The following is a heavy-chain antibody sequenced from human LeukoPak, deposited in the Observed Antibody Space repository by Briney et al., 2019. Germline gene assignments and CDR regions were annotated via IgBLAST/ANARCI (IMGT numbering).Heavy chain of an antibody. D-gene: IGHD6-19*01. CDR1: GFTFSSYG. V-gene: IGHV3-33*01. Sequence: GGSLRLSCAASGFTFSSYGMHWVRQAPGKGLEWVAVIWYDGGNKYYADSVKGRFTISRDNSKNTLYLQMNSLRAEDTAVYYWAREFRIAEPGMGYFDYLGQGTLVPGSS. CDR3: AREFRIAEPGMGYFDY. J-gene: IGHJ4*02. CDR2: IWYDGGNK.